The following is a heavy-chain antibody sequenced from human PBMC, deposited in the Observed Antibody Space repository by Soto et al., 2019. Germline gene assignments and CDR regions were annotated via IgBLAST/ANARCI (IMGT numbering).Heavy chain of an antibody. J-gene: IGHJ4*02. Sequence: GASVKVSCKASGYTFTNYGISWVRQAPGQGLEWMGWISPYKGNTYYAQNLQGRVTMTTDTSTYTAYMELRRLRSDDTAVYFCARDLDGSGSYYTDYWGQGTLVPVSS. V-gene: IGHV1-18*01. CDR2: ISPYKGNT. CDR3: ARDLDGSGSYYTDY. D-gene: IGHD3-10*01. CDR1: GYTFTNYG.